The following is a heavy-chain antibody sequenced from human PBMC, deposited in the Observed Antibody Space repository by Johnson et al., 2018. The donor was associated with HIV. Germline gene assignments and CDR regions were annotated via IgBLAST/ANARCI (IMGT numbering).Heavy chain of an antibody. CDR2: ISWDGGNT. D-gene: IGHD3-10*01. V-gene: IGHV3-43D*03. Sequence: VQLVESGGGLVQPGGSLRLSCAASGFTFDDYAMHWVRQVPGRGLEWVSLISWDGGNTHYADSVKGRFIISRDNSKNSLYLQMNILRDEDTALYFCAKDSDRYYYGSGDAFDIWGQGTMVTVSS. CDR3: AKDSDRYYYGSGDAFDI. J-gene: IGHJ3*02. CDR1: GFTFDDYA.